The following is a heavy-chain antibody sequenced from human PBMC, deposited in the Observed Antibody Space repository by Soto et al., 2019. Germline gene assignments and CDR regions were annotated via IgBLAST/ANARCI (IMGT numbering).Heavy chain of an antibody. CDR1: GGSISSYY. Sequence: NPSETLSLTCTVSGGSISSYYWSWIRQPPGKGLEWIGYIYYSGSTNYNPSLKSRVTISVDTSKNQFSLKLSSVTAADTAVYYCASIVAARPGDWFDPWGQATLVTVSS. J-gene: IGHJ5*02. CDR2: IYYSGST. D-gene: IGHD6-6*01. CDR3: ASIVAARPGDWFDP. V-gene: IGHV4-59*01.